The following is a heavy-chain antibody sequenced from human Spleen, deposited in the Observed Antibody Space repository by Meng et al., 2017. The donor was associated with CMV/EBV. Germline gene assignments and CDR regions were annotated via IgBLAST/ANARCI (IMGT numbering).Heavy chain of an antibody. CDR2: ISYSGKT. V-gene: IGHV4-61*01. J-gene: IGHJ6*02. CDR1: GGSVSSGSYY. Sequence: SETLSLTCTVSGGSVSSGSYYWSWIRQPPGKGLEWIGYISYSGKTDYIPSLKSRVTIVADTSKNQFSLKLSSVTAADTAVYYCAREVEFPPSYYYGMDVWGQGTTVTVSS. D-gene: IGHD3-10*01. CDR3: AREVEFPPSYYYGMDV.